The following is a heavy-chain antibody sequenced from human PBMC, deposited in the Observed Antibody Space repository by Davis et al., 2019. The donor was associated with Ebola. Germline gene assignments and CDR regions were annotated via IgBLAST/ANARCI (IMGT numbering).Heavy chain of an antibody. V-gene: IGHV4-59*11. CDR3: ARGGSPAMFKGVDE. CDR1: GVSIIDHY. CDR2: IHYRGRS. Sequence: PSETLSLTCTVSGVSIIDHYWSCIRQSPGKGLEWIGYIHYRGRSTYKPPLRSRITMSVATSKNQFSLKLKSITAADTAVYYCARGGSPAMFKGVDEWGQGTPVTVAS. D-gene: IGHD2-2*01. J-gene: IGHJ4*02.